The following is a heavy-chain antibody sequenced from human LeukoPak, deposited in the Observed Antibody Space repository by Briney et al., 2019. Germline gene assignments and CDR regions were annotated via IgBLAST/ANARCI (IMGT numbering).Heavy chain of an antibody. V-gene: IGHV3-48*02. CDR2: ISSSSSTI. J-gene: IGHJ4*02. D-gene: IGHD5-18*01. CDR1: GFTFSGYT. Sequence: GGSLRLSCAASGFTFSGYTMNWVRQAPGKGREWVSYISSSSSTIYYADSVKGRFTISRDNAKNSLYLQKNSLRDEDTAVYYCARYVDTTMLTWGQGTLVTVSS. CDR3: ARYVDTTMLT.